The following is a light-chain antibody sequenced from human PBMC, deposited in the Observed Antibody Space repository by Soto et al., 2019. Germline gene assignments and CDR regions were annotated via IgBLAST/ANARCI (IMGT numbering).Light chain of an antibody. CDR2: GAF. CDR1: QSINTY. Sequence: DVPMTQSPSSLSAAVGDRVTITCRASQSINTYLNWYQQRPGKAPKLLIYGAFTLQSGVPSRFSGSGSGTDFTLTISSLRPEDSATYYCQQSNNSPLTFGGGTKVEI. J-gene: IGKJ4*01. CDR3: QQSNNSPLT. V-gene: IGKV1-39*01.